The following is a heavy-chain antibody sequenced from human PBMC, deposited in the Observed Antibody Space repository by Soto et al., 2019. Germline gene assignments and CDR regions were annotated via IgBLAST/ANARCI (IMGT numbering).Heavy chain of an antibody. Sequence: GASVKVSCKASGYTFTSYGISWVRQAPGQGLEWMGWISAYNGNTNYAQKLQGRVTMTTDTSTSTAYMELRSLRSDDTAVYYCARGWRVGYCSSTSCYTSWFDPWGQGTLVTVSS. CDR1: GYTFTSYG. J-gene: IGHJ5*02. CDR2: ISAYNGNT. CDR3: ARGWRVGYCSSTSCYTSWFDP. D-gene: IGHD2-2*02. V-gene: IGHV1-18*04.